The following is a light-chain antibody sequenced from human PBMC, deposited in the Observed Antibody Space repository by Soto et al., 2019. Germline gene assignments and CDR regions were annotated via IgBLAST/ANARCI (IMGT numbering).Light chain of an antibody. Sequence: QSVLTQPPSVSAAPGQKVTVSCSGSSSNIGNNHVSWYQHLPGTAPKVLIYDNNKRPSGIPDRFSGSKSATSATLDITGLQTGDEADYYCGSWVRSLRGWVFGGGTKLTVL. V-gene: IGLV1-51*01. J-gene: IGLJ3*02. CDR2: DNN. CDR1: SSNIGNNH. CDR3: GSWVRSLRGWV.